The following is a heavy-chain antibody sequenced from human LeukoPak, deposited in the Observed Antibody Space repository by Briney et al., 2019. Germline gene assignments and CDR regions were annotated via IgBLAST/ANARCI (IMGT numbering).Heavy chain of an antibody. J-gene: IGHJ4*02. V-gene: IGHV1-8*01. D-gene: IGHD3-16*02. CDR1: GYTFTSYD. Sequence: GASVKVSCKASGYTFTSYDINWVRQATGQGLEWMGWMNPNSGNTGYAQKFQGRVTMTRNTSISTAYMELSSLRSEDTAVYYCAGGLRFRERRGSYRPRGFAFDYWGQGTLVTVSS. CDR3: AGGLRFRERRGSYRPRGFAFDY. CDR2: MNPNSGNT.